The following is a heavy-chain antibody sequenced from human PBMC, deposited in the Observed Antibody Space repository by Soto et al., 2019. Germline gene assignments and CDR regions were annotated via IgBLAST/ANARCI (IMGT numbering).Heavy chain of an antibody. J-gene: IGHJ5*02. CDR2: IYHSGST. Sequence: LSXTCSFSGGSINSGRSSWNCMRQSPGKGLEWIASIYHSGSTYYNPSLKSRVSISVDRPESQFSLKLSSVAAADTAVYYCVRGSAVSGSNWFDNWGPGTLVTVSS. V-gene: IGHV4-30-2*06. CDR1: GGSINSGRSS. D-gene: IGHD6-13*01. CDR3: VRGSAVSGSNWFDN.